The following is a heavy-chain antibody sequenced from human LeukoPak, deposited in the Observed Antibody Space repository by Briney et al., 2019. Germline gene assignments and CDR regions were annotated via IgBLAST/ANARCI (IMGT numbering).Heavy chain of an antibody. CDR2: SSTYNGDR. D-gene: IGHD3-10*01. J-gene: IGHJ3*02. CDR1: GYTFNKYG. V-gene: IGHV1-18*01. CDR3: ARDRSGSLVAFDI. Sequence: ASVKVSCKDSGYTFNKYGISWLRQAPGQGLEWMGWSSTYNGDRKSAQKLQGRVTMTTDTPTSTAYMELGSLRSDDTAMYYCARDRSGSLVAFDIWGQGTMVTVSP.